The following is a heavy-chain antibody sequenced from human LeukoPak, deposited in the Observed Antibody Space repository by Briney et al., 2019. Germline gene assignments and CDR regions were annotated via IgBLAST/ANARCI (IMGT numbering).Heavy chain of an antibody. J-gene: IGHJ4*02. D-gene: IGHD3-16*01. V-gene: IGHV3-9*01. CDR1: GFTFDDYA. Sequence: GGSLRLSCAASGFTFDDYAMHWVRQAPGKGLEWVSGISWNSGNIDYADSVKGRFTISRDNAKNSLYLQMNSLRAEDTALYYCEKGGGIYGRSFSYFDFGGQEPPVPVP. CDR3: EKGGGIYGRSFSYFDF. CDR2: ISWNSGNI.